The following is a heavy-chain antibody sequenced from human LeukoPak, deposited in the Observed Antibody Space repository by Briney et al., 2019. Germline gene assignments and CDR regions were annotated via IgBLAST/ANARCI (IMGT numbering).Heavy chain of an antibody. V-gene: IGHV4-39*01. CDR1: GDSISSSSSY. CDR3: ASDAPGLLGY. D-gene: IGHD2-15*01. Sequence: SETLSLTCTVSGDSISSSSSYWGWIRQPPGKGLEWIGSIYYSGSTYYNTSLKSRVTISVDTSKNQFSLKLNSVTAADTAMYYCASDAPGLLGYWGQGTLVTVSS. J-gene: IGHJ4*02. CDR2: IYYSGST.